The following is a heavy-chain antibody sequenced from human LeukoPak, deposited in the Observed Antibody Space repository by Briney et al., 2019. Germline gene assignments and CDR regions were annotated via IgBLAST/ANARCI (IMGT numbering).Heavy chain of an antibody. CDR3: ARASSSGWYYFDY. CDR1: GYTFTSYY. D-gene: IGHD6-19*01. J-gene: IGHJ4*02. Sequence: GASVKVSCKASGYTFTSYYMHWVRQAPGQGLEWMGIINPSGGSTSYAQKFQGRVTMARDMSTSTVYMELSSLRSEDTAVYYCARASSSGWYYFDYWGQGTLVTVSS. CDR2: INPSGGST. V-gene: IGHV1-46*01.